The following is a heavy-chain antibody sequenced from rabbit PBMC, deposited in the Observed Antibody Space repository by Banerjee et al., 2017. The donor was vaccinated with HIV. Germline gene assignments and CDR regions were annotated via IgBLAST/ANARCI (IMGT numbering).Heavy chain of an antibody. D-gene: IGHD4-2*01. CDR3: ARGDYYAGVAVYGYNV. J-gene: IGHJ2*01. CDR2: IYAGSSGST. Sequence: QSLEESGGDLVKPGASLTLTCTASGFSFSSSYYMCWVRQAPGKGLEWIACIYAGSSGSTYYASWAKGRFTISKTSSTTVTLQMTSLTAADTATYFCARGDYYAGVAVYGYNVWGPGTLVTVS. CDR1: GFSFSSSYY. V-gene: IGHV1S40*01.